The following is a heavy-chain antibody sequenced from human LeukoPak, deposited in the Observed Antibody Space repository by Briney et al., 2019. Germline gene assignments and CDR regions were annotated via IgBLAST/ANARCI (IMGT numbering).Heavy chain of an antibody. CDR2: IYYSGST. CDR3: ARGGRQQLVVFDY. J-gene: IGHJ4*02. V-gene: IGHV4-39*07. Sequence: SETLSLTCTVSGGSISSSSYYWGWIRQPPGKGLEWIGSIYYSGSTYYNPSLKSRVTISVDTSKNQFSLKLSSVTAADTAVYYCARGGRQQLVVFDYWGQGTLVTVSS. CDR1: GGSISSSSYY. D-gene: IGHD6-13*01.